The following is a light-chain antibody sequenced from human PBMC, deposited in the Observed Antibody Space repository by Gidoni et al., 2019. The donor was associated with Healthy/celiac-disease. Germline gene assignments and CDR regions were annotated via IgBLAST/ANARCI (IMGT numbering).Light chain of an antibody. J-gene: IGKJ1*01. CDR1: QSISSW. Sequence: DIQMTQSPSTLSASVGDRVTITCRASQSISSWLAWYQQKPGKATKLLIYKASSLESGVPSRFSSSGSGTEFTLTISSLQPDDFATYYCQQYNSYRWTFGQGTKVEIK. CDR2: KAS. V-gene: IGKV1-5*03. CDR3: QQYNSYRWT.